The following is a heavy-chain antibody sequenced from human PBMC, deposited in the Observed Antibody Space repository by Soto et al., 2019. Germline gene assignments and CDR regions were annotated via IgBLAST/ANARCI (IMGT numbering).Heavy chain of an antibody. CDR1: GFPIRFFS. J-gene: IGHJ6*02. Sequence: SESLSPTFIYSGFPIRFFSWSLMRLSPGKGVEWIGYLYNTGSTIYNPSLKSRVTISVDTSKNQFSLKMNSVTSVDTAVYYCARDLWGYCGVDCYPLDVWGQGT. CDR2: LYNTGST. V-gene: IGHV4-59*01. CDR3: ARDLWGYCGVDCYPLDV. D-gene: IGHD2-21*02.